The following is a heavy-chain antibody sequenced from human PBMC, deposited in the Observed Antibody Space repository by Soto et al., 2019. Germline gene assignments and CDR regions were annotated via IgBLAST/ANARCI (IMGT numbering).Heavy chain of an antibody. J-gene: IGHJ4*02. CDR1: GFTFSSYA. CDR2: ISYDGYNK. D-gene: IGHD5-12*01. V-gene: IGHV3-30-3*01. Sequence: PGGSLRLSCAASGFTFSSYAIHWVRQAPGKGLEWVTVISYDGYNKYYADSVKGRFTISRDNSRNTLFLQMNNLRVEDTAVYYCARDLLIGSSGYDPWGPFDYWGQGTLVTVSS. CDR3: ARDLLIGSSGYDPWGPFDY.